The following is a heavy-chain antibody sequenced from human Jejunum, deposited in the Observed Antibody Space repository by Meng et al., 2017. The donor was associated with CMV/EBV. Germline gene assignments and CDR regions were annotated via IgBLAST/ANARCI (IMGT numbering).Heavy chain of an antibody. Sequence: QWRLQGSGQGLGKPSQPLSVTCPVSGASISSGDYFWTWPRQPPGKGLEWIGYIYYNGRTDYNPSLESRVTISLDTSKNQFPLKLTSITVADTAVYYCATRIPDTSGYYYGVFDFWGQGALVTVSS. CDR3: ATRIPDTSGYYYGVFDF. D-gene: IGHD3-22*01. CDR2: IYYNGRT. V-gene: IGHV4-30-4*08. J-gene: IGHJ4*02. CDR1: GASISSGDYF.